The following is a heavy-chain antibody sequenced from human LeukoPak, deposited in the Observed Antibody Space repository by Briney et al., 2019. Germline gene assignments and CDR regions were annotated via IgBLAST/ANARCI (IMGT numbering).Heavy chain of an antibody. CDR1: GYTFTGYY. J-gene: IGHJ6*03. CDR3: ARDGGTRYNWNYDYYYYYMDV. D-gene: IGHD1-7*01. V-gene: IGHV1-2*02. Sequence: ASVKVSCKASGYTFTGYYMHWVRQAPGQGLEWMGWINPNSGGTNYAQKFQGRVTMTRHTSISTAYMELSRLRSDDTAVYYCARDGGTRYNWNYDYYYYYMDVWGKGTTVTVSS. CDR2: INPNSGGT.